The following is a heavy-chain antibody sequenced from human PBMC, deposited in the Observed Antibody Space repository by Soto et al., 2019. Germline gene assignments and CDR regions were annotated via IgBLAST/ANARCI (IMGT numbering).Heavy chain of an antibody. V-gene: IGHV3-30*18. CDR3: AKEKAAGANYYYGIDV. J-gene: IGHJ6*02. Sequence: SLRLSCAASGFTFSSYGMHWVRQAPGKGLEWVAVIPYDGSNKYYVDSVRGRFTISRDSSKNTLYLQMNSLKAEDTAMYYCAKEKAAGANYYYGIDVWGQGTTVTVSS. CDR1: GFTFSSYG. D-gene: IGHD6-13*01. CDR2: IPYDGSNK.